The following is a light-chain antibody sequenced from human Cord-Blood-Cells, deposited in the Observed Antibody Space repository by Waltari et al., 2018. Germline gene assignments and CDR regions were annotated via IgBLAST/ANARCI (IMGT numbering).Light chain of an antibody. CDR1: RSDVGSYNL. Sequence: QSALTQPASVSGSPGQSITISSTGTRSDVGSYNLVSWYQPHPGKAPKLIVYEGSKRPSGVSNRFSCSKSGNTASLTISGLQAEDEADYYCCSYAGRSTWVFGGGTKLTVL. J-gene: IGLJ3*02. V-gene: IGLV2-23*01. CDR2: EGS. CDR3: CSYAGRSTWV.